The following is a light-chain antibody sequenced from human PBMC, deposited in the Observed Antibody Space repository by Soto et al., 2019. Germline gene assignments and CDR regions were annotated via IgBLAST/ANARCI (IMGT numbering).Light chain of an antibody. V-gene: IGKV2-28*01. CDR2: LGS. CDR1: QSLLHSNGYNY. J-gene: IGKJ1*01. CDR3: MQALQTPWT. Sequence: DLVMTQSPLSLPVTPGEPASISCRSSQSLLHSNGYNYLDWYLQKPGQSPQLLIYLGSNRASGVPDRFSGSGSGTYFTLKISRVEAEDVGVYYCMQALQTPWTFGQGTQVEVK.